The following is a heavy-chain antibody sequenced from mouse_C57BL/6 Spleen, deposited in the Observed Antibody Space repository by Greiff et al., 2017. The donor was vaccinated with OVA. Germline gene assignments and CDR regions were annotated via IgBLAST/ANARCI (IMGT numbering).Heavy chain of an antibody. CDR3: ARDYGYFDY. J-gene: IGHJ2*01. CDR1: GYAFSSSW. D-gene: IGHD1-1*02. V-gene: IGHV1-82*01. CDR2: IYPGDGDT. Sequence: QVTLKVSGPELVKPGASVKISCKASGYAFSSSWMNWVKQRPGKGLEWIGRIYPGDGDTNYNGKFKGKATLTADKSSSTAYMQLSSLTSEDSAVYFCARDYGYFDYWGQGTTLTVSS.